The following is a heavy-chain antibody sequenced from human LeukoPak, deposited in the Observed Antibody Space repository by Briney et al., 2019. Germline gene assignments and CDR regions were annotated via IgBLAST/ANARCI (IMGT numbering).Heavy chain of an antibody. CDR3: ANNAPNFLVVPAAFDY. D-gene: IGHD2-2*01. CDR1: GFTFSSYA. CDR2: ISGSGGST. V-gene: IGHV3-23*01. Sequence: GGSLRLSCAAAGFTFSSYAMSWVRQAPGKGLECVSAISGSGGSTYYADSVKGRFTISRDNSKNTLYLQMNSLRAEDTAVYYCANNAPNFLVVPAAFDYWGQGTLVTVSS. J-gene: IGHJ4*02.